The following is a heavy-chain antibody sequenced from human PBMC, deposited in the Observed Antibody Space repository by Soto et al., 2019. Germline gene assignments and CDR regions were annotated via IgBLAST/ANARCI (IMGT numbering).Heavy chain of an antibody. V-gene: IGHV1-58*02. D-gene: IGHD3-22*01. Sequence: AASVKVSCKASGFTFTSSAMQWVRQARGQRLEWIGWIVVGSGNTNYAQKFQERVTITRDMSTSTAYMELSSLRSEDTAVYYCAASDSSSFSNQPKKNWFDPWGQGTLVTVSS. CDR3: AASDSSSFSNQPKKNWFDP. CDR1: GFTFTSSA. CDR2: IVVGSGNT. J-gene: IGHJ5*02.